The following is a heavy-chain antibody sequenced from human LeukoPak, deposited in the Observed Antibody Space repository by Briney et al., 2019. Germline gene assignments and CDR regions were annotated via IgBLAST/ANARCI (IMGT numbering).Heavy chain of an antibody. CDR3: AKDLPDYGDYEVGY. CDR1: GFTFTSYG. V-gene: IGHV3-23*01. J-gene: IGHJ4*02. D-gene: IGHD4-17*01. Sequence: PGGSLRLSCAASGFTFTSYGMSWVRQAPGKGLEWVSTISGSGGSRHYADFVKVRFTISRDNFKNTVSLQMNSLRAEDTAVYYCAKDLPDYGDYEVGYWGQGTLVTVSS. CDR2: ISGSGGSR.